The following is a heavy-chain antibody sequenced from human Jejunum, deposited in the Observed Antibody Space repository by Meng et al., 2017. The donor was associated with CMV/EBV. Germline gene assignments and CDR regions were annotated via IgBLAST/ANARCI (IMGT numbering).Heavy chain of an antibody. J-gene: IGHJ4*02. CDR1: GGSIGSGDYY. CDR3: ARGSIFVSFDS. Sequence: VQPQESGPGLVKPSQTLSLTCSVSGGSIGSGDYYWSWSRQPPGKGLEWIGYIHDTGSTYYNPSLKSRVDISLGTSRNHFSLTLSSVTAEDTAVYFCARGSIFVSFDSWGQGTLVTVSS. D-gene: IGHD3-3*01. V-gene: IGHV4-30-4*08. CDR2: IHDTGST.